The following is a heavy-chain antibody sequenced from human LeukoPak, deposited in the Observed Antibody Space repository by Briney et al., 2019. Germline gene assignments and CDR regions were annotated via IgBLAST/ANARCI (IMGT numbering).Heavy chain of an antibody. Sequence: SVKVSCKASGGTFSSYAISWVRQAPGQGLEWMGGIIPIFGTASYAQKFQGRVTITADESTSTAYMELSSLRSEDTAVYYCARGSTGIYYYYGMDVWGQGTTVTVSS. CDR3: ARGSTGIYYYYGMDV. D-gene: IGHD3-10*01. CDR2: IIPIFGTA. CDR1: GGTFSSYA. V-gene: IGHV1-69*13. J-gene: IGHJ6*02.